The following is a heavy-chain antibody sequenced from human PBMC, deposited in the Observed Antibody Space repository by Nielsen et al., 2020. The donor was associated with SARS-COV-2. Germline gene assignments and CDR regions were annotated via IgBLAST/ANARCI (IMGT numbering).Heavy chain of an antibody. CDR2: ITNTADGSTV. Sequence: GGSLRLSCAGSGLTLADYYMSWIRQAPGGGLEWISYITNTADGSTVHYADSVKGRFTISRDNAKNSLYLQMDSLRAEDTATYFCASSGWLDYWGPGTPVIVSP. V-gene: IGHV3-11*01. J-gene: IGHJ4*02. CDR1: GLTLADYY. CDR3: ASSGWLDY. D-gene: IGHD6-19*01.